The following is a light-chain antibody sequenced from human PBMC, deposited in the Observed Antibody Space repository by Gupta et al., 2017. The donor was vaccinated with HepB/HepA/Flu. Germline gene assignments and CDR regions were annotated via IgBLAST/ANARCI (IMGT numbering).Light chain of an antibody. J-gene: IGLJ1*01. CDR3: QSYDNIEV. CDR1: SGSIASND. CDR2: EDY. Sequence: NFMLTQPHSVSGSPGETVIISCTRSSGSIASNDVQWYQQRPGSAPTTWIYEDYQRPSGVPGRFSGSIDISSNSASLTISGLKTEDESEYYCQSYDNIEVFGTGTKVTVL. V-gene: IGLV6-57*03.